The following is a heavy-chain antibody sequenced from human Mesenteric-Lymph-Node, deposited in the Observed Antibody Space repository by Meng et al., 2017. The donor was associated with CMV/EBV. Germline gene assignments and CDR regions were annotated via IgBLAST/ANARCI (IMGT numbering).Heavy chain of an antibody. CDR1: GFTFSSYW. J-gene: IGHJ4*02. V-gene: IGHV3-74*01. D-gene: IGHD5-18*01. Sequence: GGSLRLSCAASGFTFSSYWMHWVRQAPGKGLVWVSRINSDGSSTSYADSVKGRFTISRDNAKNTLYLQMSSLRAEDTAVYYCAKVETAMVSNFDYWGQGTLVTVSS. CDR2: INSDGSST. CDR3: AKVETAMVSNFDY.